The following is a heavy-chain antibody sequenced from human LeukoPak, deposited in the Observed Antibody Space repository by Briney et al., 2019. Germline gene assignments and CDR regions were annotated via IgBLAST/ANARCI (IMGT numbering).Heavy chain of an antibody. V-gene: IGHV4-59*01. Sequence: SEALSLTCTVSGGSISSYYWSWIRQPPGKGLEWIGYIYYSGSTNFNPSLKSRVTISVDTSKNQFSLKLSSVTAADTAVYYCARDSGGMDVWGQGTTVTVSS. CDR3: ARDSGGMDV. CDR2: IYYSGST. J-gene: IGHJ6*02. CDR1: GGSISSYY. D-gene: IGHD7-27*01.